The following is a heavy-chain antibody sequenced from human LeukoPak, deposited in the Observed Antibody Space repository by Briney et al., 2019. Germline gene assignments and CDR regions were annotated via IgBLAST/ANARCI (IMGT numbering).Heavy chain of an antibody. CDR3: ARHPLVRGVDYGMDV. CDR2: IYPGDSDT. Sequence: GESLKISCKGSGYSFTSYWIGWVRPMPGKGLEWMGIIYPGDSDTRYSPSFQGQVTISADKSISTAYLQWSSLKASDTAMYYCARHPLVRGVDYGMDVWGQGTTVTVSS. CDR1: GYSFTSYW. J-gene: IGHJ6*02. V-gene: IGHV5-51*01. D-gene: IGHD3-10*01.